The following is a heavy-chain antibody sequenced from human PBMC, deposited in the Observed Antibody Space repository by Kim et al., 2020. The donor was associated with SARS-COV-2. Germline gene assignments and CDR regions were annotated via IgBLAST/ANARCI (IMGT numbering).Heavy chain of an antibody. CDR1: GGSFSGYY. V-gene: IGHV4-34*01. Sequence: SETLSLTCAVYGGSFSGYYWSWIRQPPGKGLEWIGEINHSGSTNYNPSLKSRVTISVDTSKNQVSLKLSSVTAADAAVYYCASPHSTMVRGGIITSGAFDIWGQGTMVTVSS. CDR2: INHSGST. D-gene: IGHD3-10*01. J-gene: IGHJ3*02. CDR3: ASPHSTMVRGGIITSGAFDI.